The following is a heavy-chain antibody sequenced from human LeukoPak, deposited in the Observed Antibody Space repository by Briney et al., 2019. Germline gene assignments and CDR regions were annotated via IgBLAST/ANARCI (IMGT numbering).Heavy chain of an antibody. J-gene: IGHJ5*02. D-gene: IGHD5-24*01. CDR1: GGSFSGYY. V-gene: IGHV4-34*01. Sequence: PSETLSLTCAVYGGSFSGYYWSWIRQPPGKGLEWIGEINHSGSTNYNPSLKSRVTISVDTSKNQFSLKLSSVTAADTAVYYCARGEDGYIGGHNWFDPWGQGTLVTVSS. CDR3: ARGEDGYIGGHNWFDP. CDR2: INHSGST.